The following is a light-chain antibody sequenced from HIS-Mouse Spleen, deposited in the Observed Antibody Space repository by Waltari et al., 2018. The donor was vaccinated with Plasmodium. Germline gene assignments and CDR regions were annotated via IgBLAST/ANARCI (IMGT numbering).Light chain of an antibody. J-gene: IGKJ3*01. Sequence: EIVMKPSPPTLSVSPGERAPLSCSASQSVSSNLAWYQQKPGQAPRLHIYGASTRATGIPARFSGRGSGTEFTLTISSLQSEDFAVYYCQQYNNWSFTFGPGTKVDIK. CDR1: QSVSSN. CDR2: GAS. V-gene: IGKV3-15*01. CDR3: QQYNNWSFT.